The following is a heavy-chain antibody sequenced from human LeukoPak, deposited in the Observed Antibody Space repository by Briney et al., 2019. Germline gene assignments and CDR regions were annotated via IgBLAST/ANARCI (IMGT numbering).Heavy chain of an antibody. CDR3: ARRVGATEVVDY. D-gene: IGHD1-26*01. V-gene: IGHV4-39*02. CDR1: GGSISSSTYF. CDR2: ISYTGVT. J-gene: IGHJ4*02. Sequence: SETLSLTCSVSGGSISSSTYFWGWLRQPPGEGLEWIGSISYTGVTYYNPSLTSRVTISVDTSKNHFSLKLSSVAAADTAVYYCARRVGATEVVDYWGQGTLVTVSS.